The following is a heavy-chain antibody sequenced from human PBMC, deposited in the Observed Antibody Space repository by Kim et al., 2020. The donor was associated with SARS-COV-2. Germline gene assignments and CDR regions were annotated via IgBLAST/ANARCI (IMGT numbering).Heavy chain of an antibody. Sequence: YYADSVKGRFTISRDKSKSQLYLQRNSLRAEDTAVYYCARVVGQLYAMDVWGQGTTVTVSS. D-gene: IGHD2-15*01. J-gene: IGHJ6*02. V-gene: IGHV3-53*01. CDR3: ARVVGQLYAMDV.